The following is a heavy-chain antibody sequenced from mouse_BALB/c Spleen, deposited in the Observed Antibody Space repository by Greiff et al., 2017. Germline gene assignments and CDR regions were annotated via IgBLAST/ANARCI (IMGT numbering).Heavy chain of an antibody. Sequence: EVKLMESGGGLVKPGGSLKLSCAASGFTFSDYYMYWDRQTPEKRLEWVATISDGGSYTYYPDSVKGRFTISRDNAKNNLYLQMSSLKSEDTAMYYCARSLYDYEGVYYAMDYWGQGTSVTVSS. CDR3: ARSLYDYEGVYYAMDY. CDR2: ISDGGSYT. CDR1: GFTFSDYY. D-gene: IGHD2-4*01. V-gene: IGHV5-4*02. J-gene: IGHJ4*01.